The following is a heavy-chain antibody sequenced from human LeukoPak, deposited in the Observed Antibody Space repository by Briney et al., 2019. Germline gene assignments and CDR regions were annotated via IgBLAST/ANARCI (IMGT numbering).Heavy chain of an antibody. CDR2: INCDGSST. CDR1: GFTFSSYW. CDR3: GREAVAGLIDP. V-gene: IGHV3-74*01. D-gene: IGHD6-19*01. Sequence: PGGSLRLSCAASGFTFSSYWMHWVRHAPGKGLVWVSLINCDGSSTIYADSVKGRFTISRDNAKNTLYLQMNSLRVEDTAVYYCGREAVAGLIDPWGQGTLVTVSS. J-gene: IGHJ5*02.